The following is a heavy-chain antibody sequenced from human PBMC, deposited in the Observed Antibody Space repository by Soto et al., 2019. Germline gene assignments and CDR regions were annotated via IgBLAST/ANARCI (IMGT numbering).Heavy chain of an antibody. CDR3: AREYCSSTSCYGNFDY. V-gene: IGHV1-69*04. D-gene: IGHD2-2*01. Sequence: PVKVSCKASGGTFSSYTISWVRQAPGQGLEWMGRIIPILGIANYAQKFQGRVTITADKSTSTAYMELSSLRSEDTAVYYCAREYCSSTSCYGNFDYWGQGTLVTVSS. J-gene: IGHJ4*02. CDR2: IIPILGIA. CDR1: GGTFSSYT.